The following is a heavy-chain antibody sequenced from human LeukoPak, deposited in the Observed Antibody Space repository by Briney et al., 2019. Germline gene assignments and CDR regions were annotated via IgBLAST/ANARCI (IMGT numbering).Heavy chain of an antibody. J-gene: IGHJ5*02. CDR2: ISLAGRT. CDR1: GGSITTTNY. V-gene: IGHV4-4*02. D-gene: IGHD3-10*01. CDR3: ARGVIRSGFDP. Sequence: SGTLSLTCGVSGGSITTTNYWSWVRQPPGGGLEWIGEISLAGRTRYNPSLKSRVTISSDTSAKQFSLKLSSVTAADTAIYYCARGVIRSGFDPWGQGTLVTVSS.